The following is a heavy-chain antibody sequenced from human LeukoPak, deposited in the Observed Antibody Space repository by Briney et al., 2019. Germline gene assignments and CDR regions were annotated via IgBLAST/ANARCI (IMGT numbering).Heavy chain of an antibody. CDR1: GFTFSSYE. Sequence: PGGSLRLSCAASGFTFSSYELNWVRQTPGKGLEWVSYISSGGSSIYYADSVKGRFTISRDNAKNSLCLQMNSLRAEDTAVYYCARQYYYDTSGYDAFDIWGQGTMVTV. J-gene: IGHJ3*02. V-gene: IGHV3-48*03. CDR3: ARQYYYDTSGYDAFDI. CDR2: ISSGGSSI. D-gene: IGHD3-22*01.